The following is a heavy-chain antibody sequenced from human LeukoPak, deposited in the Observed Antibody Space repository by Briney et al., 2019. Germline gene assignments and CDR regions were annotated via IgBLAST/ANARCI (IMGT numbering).Heavy chain of an antibody. CDR3: AKVMSEGYYYGMDV. V-gene: IGHV3-30*18. J-gene: IGHJ6*02. CDR1: GFTFSSYG. D-gene: IGHD3-10*02. CDR2: ISYDGSNK. Sequence: PGGSLRLSCAASGFTFSSYGMHWVRQAPGKGLEWVAVISYDGSNKYYADSVKGRFTISRDNSKNTLYLQMNSLRAEDTAVYYCAKVMSEGYYYGMDVWGQGTTVTVSS.